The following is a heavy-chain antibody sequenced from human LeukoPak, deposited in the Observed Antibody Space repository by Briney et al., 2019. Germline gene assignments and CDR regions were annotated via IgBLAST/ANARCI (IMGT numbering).Heavy chain of an antibody. J-gene: IGHJ3*01. Sequence: GGSLRLSCAVSGFTFISYGIHWVRQAPGKGLKWVSVIWNDGSLKYYVDSVKGRFTISRDNSNDSLYLQMDSLRAEDTAVYYCARDRHFAGPCTRTICFVNTFDFWGQGTMVTVSS. CDR2: IWNDGSLK. CDR1: GFTFISYG. D-gene: IGHD2-2*01. CDR3: ARDRHFAGPCTRTICFVNTFDF. V-gene: IGHV3-33*01.